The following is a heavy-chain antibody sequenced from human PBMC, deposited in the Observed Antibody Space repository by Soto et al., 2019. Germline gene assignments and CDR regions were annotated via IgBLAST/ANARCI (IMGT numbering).Heavy chain of an antibody. CDR3: ARSIVLVPSASPGGMDV. CDR1: GYVFTSYG. J-gene: IGHJ6*02. Sequence: QVHLVQSGAEVKKPGASLKVSCKASGYVFTSYGISWVRQAPGQGLEWMGWISGYNGNTYYTQKIQGRVTMTTDTSTNTAYMELRSLTSDDTAVYYCARSIVLVPSASPGGMDVWGQGTTVTVSS. CDR2: ISGYNGNT. D-gene: IGHD2-2*01. V-gene: IGHV1-18*01.